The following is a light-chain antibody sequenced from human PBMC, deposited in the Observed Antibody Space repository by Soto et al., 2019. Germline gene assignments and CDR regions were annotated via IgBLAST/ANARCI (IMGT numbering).Light chain of an antibody. CDR2: ENN. CDR3: ETWDSSLRAL. CDR1: SFNIGNNY. V-gene: IGLV1-51*02. Sequence: QSVLTQPPSVSAAPGQKVTISCSGSSFNIGNNYVSWYQQLPGTAPKLLIYENNKRPSGIPDRFSGSKSGTSATLGITGLQTGDEADYYCETWDSSLRALFGTGTKVAVL. J-gene: IGLJ1*01.